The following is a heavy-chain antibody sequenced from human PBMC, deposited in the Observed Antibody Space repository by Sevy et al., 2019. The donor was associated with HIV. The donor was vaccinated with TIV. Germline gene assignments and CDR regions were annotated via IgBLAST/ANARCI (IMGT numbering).Heavy chain of an antibody. Sequence: SETLSLTCTVSGGSISSGSYYWSWIRQPAGKGLEWIGRIYTSGSTNYNPSLKSRVTISVDSCKNEFSLELSSVSAADTAVYYCSGAGSYYSYDYFYYMDVWCKGTTVTVSS. D-gene: IGHD3-10*01. J-gene: IGHJ6*03. V-gene: IGHV4-61*02. CDR2: IYTSGST. CDR1: GGSISSGSYY. CDR3: SGAGSYYSYDYFYYMDV.